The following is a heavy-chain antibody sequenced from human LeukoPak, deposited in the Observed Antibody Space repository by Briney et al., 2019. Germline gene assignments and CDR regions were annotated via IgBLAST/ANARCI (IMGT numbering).Heavy chain of an antibody. V-gene: IGHV4-4*07. CDR1: GGSISSYY. CDR2: IYTSGST. Sequence: SETLSLTCTVSGGSISSYYWSWIRQPAGKGLEWIGRIYTSGSTNYNPSLKSRVTISVDKSKNQFSLKLSSVTAADTAVYYCARGKFILAARPGAFDIWGQGKMVTGSS. J-gene: IGHJ3*02. D-gene: IGHD6-6*01. CDR3: ARGKFILAARPGAFDI.